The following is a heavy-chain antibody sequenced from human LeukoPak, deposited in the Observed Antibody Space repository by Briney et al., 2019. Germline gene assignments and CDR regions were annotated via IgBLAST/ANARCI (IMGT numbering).Heavy chain of an antibody. CDR3: AKDVWRRGATVGSFDY. J-gene: IGHJ4*02. CDR2: ISGSGGST. Sequence: GGSLRLSCAASGFTFSSYAMSWVRQAPGKGLEWVSAISGSGGSTYYADSVKGRFTISRDNSKNTLYLQMNSLRAEDTAVYYCAKDVWRRGATVGSFDYWGQGTLVTVSS. D-gene: IGHD1-26*01. V-gene: IGHV3-23*01. CDR1: GFTFSSYA.